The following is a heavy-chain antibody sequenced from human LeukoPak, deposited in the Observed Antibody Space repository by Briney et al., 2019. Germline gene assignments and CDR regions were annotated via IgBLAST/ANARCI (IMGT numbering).Heavy chain of an antibody. J-gene: IGHJ3*02. CDR3: AKGGVGAKEYAFDI. CDR1: GFTFSSYG. V-gene: IGHV3-30*18. D-gene: IGHD1-26*01. Sequence: GGSLRLSCAASGFTFSSYGMHWVRQAPGKGLEWVAVISYDGSNKYYADSVKGRFTISRDNSKNTLYLQMNSLRAEDTAVYYCAKGGVGAKEYAFDIWGQGTMVTVSS. CDR2: ISYDGSNK.